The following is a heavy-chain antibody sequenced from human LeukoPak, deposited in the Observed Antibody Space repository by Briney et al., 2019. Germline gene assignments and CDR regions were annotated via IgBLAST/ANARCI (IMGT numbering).Heavy chain of an antibody. V-gene: IGHV1-69*04. J-gene: IGHJ6*03. CDR3: ARDPYYYDSSGYYVGHYYYYMDV. D-gene: IGHD3-22*01. CDR2: IIPILGIA. Sequence: GASVKVSCKASGGTFSSYAISWVRQAPGQGLEWMGRIIPILGIANYAQKFQGRVTITADKSTSTACMELSSLRSEDTAVYYCARDPYYYDSSGYYVGHYYYYMDVWGKGTTVTVSS. CDR1: GGTFSSYA.